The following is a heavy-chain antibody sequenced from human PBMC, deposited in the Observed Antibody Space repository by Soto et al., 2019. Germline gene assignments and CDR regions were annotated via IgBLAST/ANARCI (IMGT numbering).Heavy chain of an antibody. CDR2: ISGSGGST. Sequence: EVQLLESGGGLVQPGGSLRLSCAASGFTFSSYAMSWVRQAPGKGLEWVSAISGSGGSTYYADSVKGRFTISRDNSKNTGYLQMNSLRAEDTAVYYCANPSKPDSGSYYGGPSGFDYWGQGTLVTVSS. V-gene: IGHV3-23*01. J-gene: IGHJ4*02. CDR3: ANPSKPDSGSYYGGPSGFDY. D-gene: IGHD1-26*01. CDR1: GFTFSSYA.